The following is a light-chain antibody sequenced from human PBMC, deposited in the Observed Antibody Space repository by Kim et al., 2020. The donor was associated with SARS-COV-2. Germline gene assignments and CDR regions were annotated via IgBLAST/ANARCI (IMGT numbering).Light chain of an antibody. J-gene: IGKJ5*01. CDR3: QQRSNWPRSIT. V-gene: IGKV3-11*01. Sequence: PGDRATPSGRASQSVSSYLAWYQQKPGQAPRLLIYDASNRATGIPARFSGSGSGTDFTLTISSLEPEDFAVYYCQQRSNWPRSITFGQGTRLEIK. CDR1: QSVSSY. CDR2: DAS.